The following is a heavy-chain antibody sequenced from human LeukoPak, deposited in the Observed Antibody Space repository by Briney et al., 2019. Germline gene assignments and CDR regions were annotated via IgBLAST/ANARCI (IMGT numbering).Heavy chain of an antibody. D-gene: IGHD5-24*01. V-gene: IGHV3-30-3*01. Sequence: GGSLRLSCSASGFTFTSYAMHWVRQAPGKGLEWVAFISYDGSNKHYAEPVQGRFTISRDNSKNTLYLQMNSLRPEDTAVYYCARARFGYNRGPFDYWGQGILVTVSS. J-gene: IGHJ4*02. CDR1: GFTFTSYA. CDR2: ISYDGSNK. CDR3: ARARFGYNRGPFDY.